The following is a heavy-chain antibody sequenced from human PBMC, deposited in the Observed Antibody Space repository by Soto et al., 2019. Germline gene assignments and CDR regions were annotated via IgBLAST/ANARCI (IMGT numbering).Heavy chain of an antibody. CDR1: GDTFTDYY. V-gene: IGHV1-46*01. CDR3: ARGGHVVVVTAALDY. Sequence: HVQLMQSGAEVKKPGASVKVSCKASGDTFTDYYIHWVRQAPGQGLEWMGTVNPSGGHTTYAQHFLGRVTMTRDTSTSTLYMELTSLTSDETAIYYCARGGHVVVVTAALDYWGQRTLVTVSS. CDR2: VNPSGGHT. J-gene: IGHJ4*02. D-gene: IGHD2-21*02.